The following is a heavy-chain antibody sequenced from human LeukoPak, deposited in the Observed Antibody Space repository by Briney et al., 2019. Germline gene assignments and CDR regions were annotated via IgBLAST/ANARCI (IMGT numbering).Heavy chain of an antibody. J-gene: IGHJ3*02. Sequence: SETLSLTCTVSGGSISSSSYYWGWIRQPPGKGLEWIGSICYSGSTYYNPSLKSRVTISVDTSKNQFSLKLSSVTAADTAVYYCARHATGYYYDSSDYYKAFDIWGQGTMVTVSS. CDR1: GGSISSSSYY. CDR3: ARHATGYYYDSSDYYKAFDI. D-gene: IGHD3-22*01. V-gene: IGHV4-39*01. CDR2: ICYSGST.